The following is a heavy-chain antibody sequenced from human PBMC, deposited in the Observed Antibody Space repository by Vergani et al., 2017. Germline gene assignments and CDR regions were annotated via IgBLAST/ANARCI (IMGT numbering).Heavy chain of an antibody. CDR2: ISYDGSNK. D-gene: IGHD3-16*02. J-gene: IGHJ6*02. Sequence: QVQLVESGGGVVQPGRSLRLSCAASGFTFSSYAMHWVRQAPGKGLEWVAVISYDGSNKYYADSVKGRFTISRDNSKNTLYLQMDSLRAEDTAVYYCARGGGSYVWGSYPLSYGMDVWGQGTTVTVSS. V-gene: IGHV3-30-3*01. CDR3: ARGGGSYVWGSYPLSYGMDV. CDR1: GFTFSSYA.